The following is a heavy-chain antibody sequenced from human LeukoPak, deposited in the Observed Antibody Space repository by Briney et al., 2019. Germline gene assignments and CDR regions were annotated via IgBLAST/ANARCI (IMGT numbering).Heavy chain of an antibody. CDR3: ARGSSSWFSDAFDI. V-gene: IGHV3-11*01. CDR1: GFTFSDYY. Sequence: PGGSLRLSCAASGFTFSDYYMSGIRQAPGKGLEWVSYISSSGSTIYYADSVKGRFTISRDNAKNSLYLQMNSLRAEDTAVYYCARGSSSWFSDAFDIWGQGTMVTVSS. J-gene: IGHJ3*02. CDR2: ISSSGSTI. D-gene: IGHD6-13*01.